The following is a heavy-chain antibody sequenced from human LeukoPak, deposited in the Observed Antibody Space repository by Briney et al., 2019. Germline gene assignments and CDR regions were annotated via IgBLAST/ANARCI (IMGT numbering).Heavy chain of an antibody. J-gene: IGHJ4*02. D-gene: IGHD3-22*01. CDR2: IKSRSDGGTT. V-gene: IGHV3-15*01. Sequence: GGSLRLSCAGSRLPFSIAWMTWVRQAPGKGLEWVGRIKSRSDGGTTDYAAPVQGRFAISRDDSKNTVYLQMNSLRTEDTAVYYCTTPVHYSDSRFDFWGQGTLVTVSS. CDR3: TTPVHYSDSRFDF. CDR1: RLPFSIAW.